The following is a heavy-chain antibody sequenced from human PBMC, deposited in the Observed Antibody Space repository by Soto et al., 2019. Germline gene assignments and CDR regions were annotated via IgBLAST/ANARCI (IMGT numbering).Heavy chain of an antibody. CDR1: GFTFRSYG. Sequence: GGSLRLSCAASGFTFRSYGMHWVRQAPGKGLEWVAVIWYDGSNKYYADSVKGRFTISRDNSNNTLYLQMNSLRAEDTAVYYCAREGITMVRGKQGDYYYGMDVWGQGTTVTVSS. CDR2: IWYDGSNK. D-gene: IGHD3-10*01. V-gene: IGHV3-33*01. CDR3: AREGITMVRGKQGDYYYGMDV. J-gene: IGHJ6*02.